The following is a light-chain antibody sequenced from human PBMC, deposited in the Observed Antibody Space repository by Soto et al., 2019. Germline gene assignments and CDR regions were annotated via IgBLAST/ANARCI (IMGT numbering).Light chain of an antibody. CDR2: DVS. V-gene: IGLV2-11*01. CDR3: QSYDSSLSGSV. Sequence: QSVLTQPRSVSGSPKQSVTISCTGTSSDVGTYNYVSWFQQHPGKAPKLMISDVSKRPSGVPDRFSGSKSGNTASLTISGLQAEDEADYYCQSYDSSLSGSVFGGGTKLTVL. J-gene: IGLJ2*01. CDR1: SSDVGTYNY.